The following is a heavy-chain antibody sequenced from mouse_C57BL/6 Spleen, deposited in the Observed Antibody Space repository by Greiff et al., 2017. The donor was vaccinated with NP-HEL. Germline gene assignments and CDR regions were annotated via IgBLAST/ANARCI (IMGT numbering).Heavy chain of an antibody. CDR1: GYTFTDYE. Sequence: VQLVESGAELVRPGASVTLSCKASGYTFTDYEMHWVKQTPVHGLEWIGAIDPETGGTAYNQKFKGKAILTADKSSSTAYMELRSLTSEDSAVYYCTRLGDYDKVYWGQGTTLTVSS. CDR2: IDPETGGT. D-gene: IGHD2-4*01. CDR3: TRLGDYDKVY. J-gene: IGHJ2*01. V-gene: IGHV1-15*01.